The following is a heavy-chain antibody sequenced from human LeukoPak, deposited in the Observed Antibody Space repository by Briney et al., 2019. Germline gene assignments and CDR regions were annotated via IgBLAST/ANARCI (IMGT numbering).Heavy chain of an antibody. Sequence: ASVKVSCKASGYTFTSYDITWVRQATGQGLEWTGWMNPNSGNTGYAQKFQGRVTMTRNTSISTAYMELSSLRSEDTAVYYCARGIVGATGVDYWGQGTLVTVSS. CDR3: ARGIVGATGVDY. J-gene: IGHJ4*02. D-gene: IGHD1-26*01. CDR2: MNPNSGNT. CDR1: GYTFTSYD. V-gene: IGHV1-8*01.